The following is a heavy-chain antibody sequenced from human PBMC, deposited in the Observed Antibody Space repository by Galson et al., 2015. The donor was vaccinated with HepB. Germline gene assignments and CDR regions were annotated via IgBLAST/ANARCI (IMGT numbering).Heavy chain of an antibody. CDR1: GGTFSSYA. CDR2: IVPIFGTA. J-gene: IGHJ5*02. D-gene: IGHD5-24*01. V-gene: IGHV1-69*13. CDR3: ARGRWLRTFDP. Sequence: SVKVSCKASGGTFSSYAISWVRQAPGQGLEWMGGIVPIFGTANYAQKFQGRVTITADESTSTAYMELSSLRSEDTAVYYCARGRWLRTFDPWGQGTLLTVSS.